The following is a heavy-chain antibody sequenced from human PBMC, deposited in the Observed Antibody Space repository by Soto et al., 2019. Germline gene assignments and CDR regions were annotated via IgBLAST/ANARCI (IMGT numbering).Heavy chain of an antibody. CDR3: AVIAVPRLEFAY. CDR1: GYTFTGYY. Sequence: ASVKVSCKASGYTFTGYYMHWVRQAPGQGLEWMGWINPNSGGTNYAQKFQGWVTMARDTSISTAYMELSRLRSDDTAVYYCAVIAVPRLEFAYWGQGTLVTVAS. D-gene: IGHD6-19*01. CDR2: INPNSGGT. V-gene: IGHV1-2*04. J-gene: IGHJ4*02.